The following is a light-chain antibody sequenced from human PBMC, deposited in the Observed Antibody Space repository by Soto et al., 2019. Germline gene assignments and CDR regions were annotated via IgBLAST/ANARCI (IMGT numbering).Light chain of an antibody. CDR3: QSYDSSLSGSDVV. J-gene: IGLJ2*01. CDR2: GNS. V-gene: IGLV1-40*01. CDR1: SSNIGAGYD. Sequence: QAVVTQPPSVSGAPGQRVTISCTGSSSNIGAGYDVHWYQQLPGTAPKLLTYGNSNRPSGVPDRFSGSKSGTSASLAITGLQAEHEADYYCQSYDSSLSGSDVVFGGGTKLTVL.